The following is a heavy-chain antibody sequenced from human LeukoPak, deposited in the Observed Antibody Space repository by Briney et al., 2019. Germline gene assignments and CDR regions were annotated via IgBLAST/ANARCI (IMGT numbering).Heavy chain of an antibody. D-gene: IGHD3-22*01. J-gene: IGHJ1*01. CDR3: ARYDYYDSSGYKIAEYFQH. CDR2: INSDGSST. Sequence: GGTLRLSCAASGFTFSSYWMHWVRQAPGKGLVWVTRINSDGSSTSYADSVKGRFTISRDNAKNTLYLQMNSLRAEDTAVYYCARYDYYDSSGYKIAEYFQHWGQGTLVTVSS. V-gene: IGHV3-74*01. CDR1: GFTFSSYW.